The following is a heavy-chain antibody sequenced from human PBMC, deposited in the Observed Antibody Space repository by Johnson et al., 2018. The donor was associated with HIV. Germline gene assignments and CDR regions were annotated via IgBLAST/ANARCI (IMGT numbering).Heavy chain of an antibody. Sequence: VQLVESGGGLVKPGGSLRLSCAASGFTFNNAWMGWVRQAPGKGLEWVGRTKSNTDGATTDYAAPLKGRFTISRDDSKNTLYLQMNNLKTEDTAVYYCSRSIAASGRDAVDMWGQGTMVTVSS. CDR2: TKSNTDGATT. D-gene: IGHD6-13*01. J-gene: IGHJ3*02. CDR3: SRSIAASGRDAVDM. V-gene: IGHV3-15*01. CDR1: GFTFNNAW.